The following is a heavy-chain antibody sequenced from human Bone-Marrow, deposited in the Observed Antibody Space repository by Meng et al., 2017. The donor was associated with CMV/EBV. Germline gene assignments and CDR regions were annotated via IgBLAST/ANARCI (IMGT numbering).Heavy chain of an antibody. V-gene: IGHV4-59*11. CDR2: IYYSGSI. Sequence: SETLSLTCTVSGGSISSHYWSWIRQSPGKRLEWIGYIYYSGSINYNPSLKSRVTISLETSKNQFSLKLTSVTTADTAVYYCARARLQLGREFDYWGQGTLVTVSS. D-gene: IGHD4-11*01. CDR1: GGSISSHY. J-gene: IGHJ4*02. CDR3: ARARLQLGREFDY.